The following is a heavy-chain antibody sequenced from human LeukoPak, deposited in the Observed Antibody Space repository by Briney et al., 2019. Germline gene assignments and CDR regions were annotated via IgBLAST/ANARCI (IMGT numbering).Heavy chain of an antibody. Sequence: PGGSLRLSCVASGFIFNKHAMSWVRQAPGKGLEWVSGLSGSGSSTDYADSVKGRFTVSRDNSKNTLFLQMNSLRAEDTAVYYCAKEASGYGYYFDYWGQGTLVTVSS. CDR2: LSGSGSST. J-gene: IGHJ4*02. CDR1: GFIFNKHA. CDR3: AKEASGYGYYFDY. D-gene: IGHD3-10*01. V-gene: IGHV3-23*01.